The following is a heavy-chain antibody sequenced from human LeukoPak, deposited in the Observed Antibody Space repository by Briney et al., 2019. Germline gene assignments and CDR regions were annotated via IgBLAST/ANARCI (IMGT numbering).Heavy chain of an antibody. CDR3: ARRNSGTYGYAFDI. Sequence: PSETLSLTCTVSGGSMNNYYWTWIRLPPGKGLEWSGYIYYSGSTNFNPSLKSRVTISVDTSKNQFSLKLSSVTAADTAVYYCARRNSGTYGYAFDIWGQGRMVTVSS. CDR2: IYYSGST. D-gene: IGHD1-26*01. V-gene: IGHV4-59*01. CDR1: GGSMNNYY. J-gene: IGHJ3*02.